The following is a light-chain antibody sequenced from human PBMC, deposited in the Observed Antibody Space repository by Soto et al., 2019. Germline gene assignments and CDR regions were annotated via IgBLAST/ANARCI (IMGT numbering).Light chain of an antibody. Sequence: EVVITQSPLSLPVTLGQPASISCRSSQSLVNSDGNNYVNWFQQRPGQSPRLLIYKVSNRGSGVPHRCSGSGAVTAVTLRISRVEADDVGVYYCRKGAQRPPWTLGQGTRVEIK. CDR1: QSLVNSDGNNY. CDR2: KVS. CDR3: RKGAQRPPWT. J-gene: IGKJ1*01. V-gene: IGKV2-30*01.